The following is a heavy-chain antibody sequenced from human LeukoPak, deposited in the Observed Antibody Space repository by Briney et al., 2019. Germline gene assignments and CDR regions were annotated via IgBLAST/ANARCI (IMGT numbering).Heavy chain of an antibody. CDR3: ARDKDYASDM. CDR2: INFKSEDI. Sequence: GSLRLSCAASGFTFSSHNMNWVRQAPGKGLEWISFINFKSEDIRYADSVEGRFIISRDNARKSLYLHMNSLRAEDTAVYYCARDKDYASDMWGQGTMVTVAS. CDR1: GFTFSSHN. V-gene: IGHV3-48*01. J-gene: IGHJ3*02. D-gene: IGHD4-11*01.